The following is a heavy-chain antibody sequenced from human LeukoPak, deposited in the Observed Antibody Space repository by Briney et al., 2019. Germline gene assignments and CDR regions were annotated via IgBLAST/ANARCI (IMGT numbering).Heavy chain of an antibody. Sequence: PSETLSLTRTVSGGSISSYYWSWIRQPPRKGLEWIGYIYYSGSTNYNPSLKSRVTISVDTSKNQFSLKLSSVTAADTAVYYCAREGSSSSLFDYWGQGTLVTVSS. CDR1: GGSISSYY. J-gene: IGHJ4*02. CDR3: AREGSSSSLFDY. CDR2: IYYSGST. V-gene: IGHV4-59*01. D-gene: IGHD6-13*01.